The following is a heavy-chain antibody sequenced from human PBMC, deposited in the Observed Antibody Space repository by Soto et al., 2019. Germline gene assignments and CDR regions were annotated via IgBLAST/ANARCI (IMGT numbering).Heavy chain of an antibody. CDR3: ARDRLLWFGELWNYGMDV. CDR2: INSDGSST. D-gene: IGHD3-10*01. Sequence: GGSLRLSCAASGFTFSSYWMHWVRQAPGKGLVWVSRINSDGSSTSYADSVKGRFTISRDNAKNTLYLQMNSLRAEDTAVYYCARDRLLWFGELWNYGMDVWGQGTTVTVSS. J-gene: IGHJ6*02. V-gene: IGHV3-74*01. CDR1: GFTFSSYW.